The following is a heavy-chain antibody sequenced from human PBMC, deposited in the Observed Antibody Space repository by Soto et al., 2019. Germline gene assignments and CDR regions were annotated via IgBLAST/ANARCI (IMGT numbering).Heavy chain of an antibody. CDR2: IYYSGST. J-gene: IGHJ6*02. CDR1: GGPVSSVSYY. CDR3: ARGIEGWYQGRYYYGMDV. V-gene: IGHV4-61*01. D-gene: IGHD6-19*01. Sequence: PSETLSLTCTVSGGPVSSVSYYWSWIRQPPGKGLEWIGYIYYSGSTNYNPSLKSRVTISVDTSKNQFSLKLSSVTAADTAVYYCARGIEGWYQGRYYYGMDVWGQGTTVTVSS.